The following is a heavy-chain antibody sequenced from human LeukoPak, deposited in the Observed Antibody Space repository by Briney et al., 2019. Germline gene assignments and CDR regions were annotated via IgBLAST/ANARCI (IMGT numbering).Heavy chain of an antibody. J-gene: IGHJ4*02. V-gene: IGHV3-23*01. D-gene: IGHD6-19*01. Sequence: PGGSLRLSCAASGFTFINYWMHWVRQAPGKGLEWVSTISQGTYYVDSVKGRFTISRDNSKNTLYLQMHSLRAEDTAVYYCASSWTIAVAGRKYYFQYWGQGTLVTVSS. CDR1: GFTFINYW. CDR3: ASSWTIAVAGRKYYFQY. CDR2: ISQGT.